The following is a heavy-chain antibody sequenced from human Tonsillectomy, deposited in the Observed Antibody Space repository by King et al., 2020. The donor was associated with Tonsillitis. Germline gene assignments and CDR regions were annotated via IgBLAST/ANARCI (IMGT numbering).Heavy chain of an antibody. Sequence: VQLVESGGGLVQPGGSLRLSCAASGFTFSSYATSWVRQAPGKGLEWVSGISGSGGSTYYADSVKGRFTISRDNSKNTLYLQMNSLRAEDTAVYYCAKVSQEICSSGSCYCDYWGQGTLVTVSS. CDR2: ISGSGGST. D-gene: IGHD2-15*01. CDR1: GFTFSSYA. V-gene: IGHV3-23*04. CDR3: AKVSQEICSSGSCYCDY. J-gene: IGHJ4*02.